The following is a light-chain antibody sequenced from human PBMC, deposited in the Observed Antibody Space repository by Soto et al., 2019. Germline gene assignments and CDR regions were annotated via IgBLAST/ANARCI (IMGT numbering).Light chain of an antibody. J-gene: IGKJ3*01. CDR3: QQRSNWFT. CDR1: QSVSSY. V-gene: IGKV3-11*01. CDR2: DAS. Sequence: EIVLTQSPATLSLSPGERATLSCRASQSVSSYLAWYQQKPGQAPRLLIYDASNRATGIPARFSGSGSGTAFTLPLSRLEPEDFPVYYCQQRSNWFTFGPGTKVDIK.